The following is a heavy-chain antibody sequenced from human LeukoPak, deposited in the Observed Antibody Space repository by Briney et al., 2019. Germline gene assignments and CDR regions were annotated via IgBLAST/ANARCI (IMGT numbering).Heavy chain of an antibody. D-gene: IGHD2-2*01. CDR3: ARGPPAKPGTGYYYGMDV. CDR1: GGSISSGGYY. V-gene: IGHV4-31*03. J-gene: IGHJ6*02. Sequence: PSETLSLTCTVSGGSISSGGYYWSWIRQHPGKGLEWIGYIYYSGSTNYNPSLKSRVTISVDMSKNQFSLKLSSVTAADTAVYYCARGPPAKPGTGYYYGMDVWGQGTTVTVSS. CDR2: IYYSGST.